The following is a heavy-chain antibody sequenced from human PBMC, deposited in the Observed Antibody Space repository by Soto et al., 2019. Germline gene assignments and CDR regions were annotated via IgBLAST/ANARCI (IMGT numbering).Heavy chain of an antibody. CDR1: GYTFTSYA. D-gene: IGHD3-10*01. V-gene: IGHV1-3*01. CDR2: INAGNGNT. J-gene: IGHJ5*02. Sequence: ASVKVSCKASGYTFTSYAIDWVRQAPGQRLEWMGWINAGNGNTNYAQKLQGRVTMTTDTSTSTAYMELRSLRSDDTAVYYCARGVGSGSYYNQYNWFDPWGQGTLVTVSS. CDR3: ARGVGSGSYYNQYNWFDP.